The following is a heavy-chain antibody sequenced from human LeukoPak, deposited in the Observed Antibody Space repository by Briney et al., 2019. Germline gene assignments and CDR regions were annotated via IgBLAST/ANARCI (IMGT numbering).Heavy chain of an antibody. CDR1: GFTFSSYE. Sequence: GGSLKLSCAASGFTFSSYEMNWVRQAPGKGLEWVSYISSSGSTIYYADSVKGRFTISRDNAKNSLYLQMNSLRAEDTAVYYCARRDLLTGTFDYWGQGTLVTVSS. D-gene: IGHD1-20*01. CDR3: ARRDLLTGTFDY. CDR2: ISSSGSTI. J-gene: IGHJ4*02. V-gene: IGHV3-48*03.